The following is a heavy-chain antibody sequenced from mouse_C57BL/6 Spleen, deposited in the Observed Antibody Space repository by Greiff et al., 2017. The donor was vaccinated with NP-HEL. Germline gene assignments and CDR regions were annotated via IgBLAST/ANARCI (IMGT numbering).Heavy chain of an antibody. D-gene: IGHD2-3*01. V-gene: IGHV1-81*01. J-gene: IGHJ3*01. CDR3: ARWDDGYGFAY. CDR1: GYTFTSYG. CDR2: IYPRSGNT. Sequence: QVQLKQSGAELARPGASVKLSCKASGYTFTSYGISWVKQRTGQGLEWIGEIYPRSGNTYYNEKFKGKATLTADKSSSTSYMELRSLTSEDSAVYFCARWDDGYGFAYWGQGTLVTVSA.